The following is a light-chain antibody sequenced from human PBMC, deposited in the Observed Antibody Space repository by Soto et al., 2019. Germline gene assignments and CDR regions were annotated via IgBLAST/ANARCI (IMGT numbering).Light chain of an antibody. Sequence: EIVLTQSPGTLSLSPGERATLSCRASQSVSSSYLAWYQQKPGQAPRLLIYGASSRATGIPDRFSGSGSGTDFTLTSSRLELEDFAVYYCQQYGSSPPMYTFGQGTKLEIK. CDR1: QSVSSSY. J-gene: IGKJ2*01. V-gene: IGKV3-20*01. CDR2: GAS. CDR3: QQYGSSPPMYT.